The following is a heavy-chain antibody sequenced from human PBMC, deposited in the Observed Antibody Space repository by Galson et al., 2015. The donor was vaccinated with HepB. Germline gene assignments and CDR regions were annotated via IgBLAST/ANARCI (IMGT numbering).Heavy chain of an antibody. CDR2: VNPISGNT. CDR1: GYTFSNFD. J-gene: IGHJ6*04. D-gene: IGHD6-19*01. CDR3: ARGGGGAVAATYFYYRMDV. V-gene: IGHV1-8*01. Sequence: CKASGYTFSNFDINWVRQAPGQGLEWLGWVNPISGNTGYARNFQGRVTLTRNTSTAPAYMELSGLSPDDTAVYYCARGGGGAVAATYFYYRMDVWGKGTTVTVSS.